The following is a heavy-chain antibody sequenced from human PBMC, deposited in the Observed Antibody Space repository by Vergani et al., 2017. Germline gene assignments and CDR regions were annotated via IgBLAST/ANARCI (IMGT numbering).Heavy chain of an antibody. CDR1: GGSISRGSYF. J-gene: IGHJ6*02. D-gene: IGHD5-18*01. CDR3: AGEGYSYGYYYYYGMDV. V-gene: IGHV4-61*02. Sequence: QVQLQESGPGLVKPSQTLSLSCTVSGGSISRGSYFWTWIRQPAGKGLEWIGRIYTSGSTNYNPSLKSRVTISVDTSKNQFSLKLSSVTAADTAVYYCAGEGYSYGYYYYYGMDVWGQGTTVTVSS. CDR2: IYTSGST.